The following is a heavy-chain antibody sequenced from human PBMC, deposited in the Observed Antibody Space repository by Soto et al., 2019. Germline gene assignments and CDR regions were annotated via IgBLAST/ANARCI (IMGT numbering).Heavy chain of an antibody. Sequence: SETLSLTCSVSGGTISIYYWSWIRQPPGKGLEWIGYIYSRGTTSYNPSLKSRATILVDTSKNQFSLRLTSVTATDTAVSYRALGRISRGMDVSGPGTTATVSS. V-gene: IGHV4-59*03. J-gene: IGHJ6*02. CDR1: GGTISIYY. CDR2: IYSRGTT. CDR3: ALGRISRGMDV.